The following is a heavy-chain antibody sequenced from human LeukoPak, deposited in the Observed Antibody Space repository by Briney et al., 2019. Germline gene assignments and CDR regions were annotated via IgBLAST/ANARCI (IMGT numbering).Heavy chain of an antibody. D-gene: IGHD3-22*01. Sequence: SETLSLTCAVYGGSFSGYYWSWIRQPPGKGLEWIGEINHSGSTNYNPSLKSRVTISVDTSKNQFSLKLSSVTAADTAVYYCARVSNYYDSSGYYYYYYYMDVWGKGTTVTVSS. J-gene: IGHJ6*03. V-gene: IGHV4-34*01. CDR2: INHSGST. CDR1: GGSFSGYY. CDR3: ARVSNYYDSSGYYYYYYYMDV.